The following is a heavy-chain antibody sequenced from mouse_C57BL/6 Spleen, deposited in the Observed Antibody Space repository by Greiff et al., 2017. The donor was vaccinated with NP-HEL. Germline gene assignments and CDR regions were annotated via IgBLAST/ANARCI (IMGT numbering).Heavy chain of an antibody. Sequence: QVQLQQPGAELVKPGASVKLSCKASGYTFTSYWMHWVKQRPGRGLEWIGRIDPNSGGTKYNEKFKSKATLTVDKPSSTAYMQLSSLTSEESAVYYCARSSTSRPGFAYWGQGTLVTVSA. CDR3: ARSSTSRPGFAY. CDR1: GYTFTSYW. J-gene: IGHJ3*01. D-gene: IGHD1-1*01. CDR2: IDPNSGGT. V-gene: IGHV1-72*01.